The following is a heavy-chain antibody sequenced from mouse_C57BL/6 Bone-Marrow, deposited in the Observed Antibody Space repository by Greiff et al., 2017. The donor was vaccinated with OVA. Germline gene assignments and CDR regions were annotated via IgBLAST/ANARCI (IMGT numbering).Heavy chain of an antibody. CDR1: GFTFSDYY. CDR2: ISNGGGST. Sequence: DVKLVESGGGLVQPGGSLKLSCAASGFTFSDYYMYWVRQTPEKRLEWVAYISNGGGSTYYPDTVKGRFTISRDNAKNTLYLQMSRLKSEYTAMYYCASFYLAYWGQGTLVTVSA. J-gene: IGHJ3*01. D-gene: IGHD2-1*01. V-gene: IGHV5-12*01. CDR3: ASFYLAY.